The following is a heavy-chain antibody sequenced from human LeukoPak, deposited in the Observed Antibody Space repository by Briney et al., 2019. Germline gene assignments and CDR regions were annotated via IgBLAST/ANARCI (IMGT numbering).Heavy chain of an antibody. Sequence: PGRSLRLSCAASGFTFDDYAMHWVRQAPGKGLGWVSGISWNSGSIGYADSVKGRFTISRDNAKNSLYLQMNSLRAEDTALYYCAKDIGDSSAQGWFDPWGQGTLVTVSS. CDR3: AKDIGDSSAQGWFDP. CDR2: ISWNSGSI. V-gene: IGHV3-9*01. D-gene: IGHD3-22*01. CDR1: GFTFDDYA. J-gene: IGHJ5*02.